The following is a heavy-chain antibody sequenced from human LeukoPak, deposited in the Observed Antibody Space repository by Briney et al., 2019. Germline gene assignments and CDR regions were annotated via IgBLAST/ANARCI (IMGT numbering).Heavy chain of an antibody. CDR1: GGSIRSYY. V-gene: IGHV4-59*08. D-gene: IGHD2-2*01. Sequence: SETLSLTCTVSGGSIRSYYWSWIRQPPGKGLEWIGYIYYSGSTNYNPSLKSRVTISADTSKNQFSLKLSSVTAADTAVYYCARHNRGYCSSTSCYDPAVFDYWGQGTLVTVSS. CDR3: ARHNRGYCSSTSCYDPAVFDY. J-gene: IGHJ4*02. CDR2: IYYSGST.